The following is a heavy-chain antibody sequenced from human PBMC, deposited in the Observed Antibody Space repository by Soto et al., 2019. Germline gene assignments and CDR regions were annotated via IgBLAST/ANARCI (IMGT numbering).Heavy chain of an antibody. CDR3: ARVPVETATIGYYYYYGMDV. CDR2: IYYSGSA. CDR1: GGSVSSGSYY. J-gene: IGHJ6*02. D-gene: IGHD6-25*01. Sequence: TSETLSLTCTVSGGSVSSGSYYWSWIRQPPGKGLEWIGYIYYSGSANYNPSLKSRVTISVDTSKNQFSLKLSSVTAADTAVYHCARVPVETATIGYYYYYGMDVWGQGTTVTVSS. V-gene: IGHV4-61*01.